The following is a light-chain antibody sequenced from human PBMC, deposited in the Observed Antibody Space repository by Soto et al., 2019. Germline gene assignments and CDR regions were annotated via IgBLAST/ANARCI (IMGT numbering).Light chain of an antibody. CDR3: QQSHSTPLT. V-gene: IGKV1-39*01. J-gene: IGKJ4*01. CDR1: LRISNY. Sequence: DIRVIQSPSSLSASLGDRVTITCRASLRISNYLNWYQQEPGKAPKLLIFGASTLQSGVPSRFSGSGSGTEFTLTISDLEPEDCATYYCQQSHSTPLTFGGGTKLEI. CDR2: GAS.